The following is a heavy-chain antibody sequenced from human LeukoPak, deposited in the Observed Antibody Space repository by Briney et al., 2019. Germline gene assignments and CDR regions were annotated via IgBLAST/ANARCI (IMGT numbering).Heavy chain of an antibody. V-gene: IGHV3-23*01. J-gene: IGHJ4*02. D-gene: IGHD2-2*01. CDR2: ISGSGGST. CDR3: ARESRGNIVVVPADRSFDY. Sequence: GGSLRLSCAASGFTFSRYGMSWVRQAPGKGLEWVSGISGSGGSTYYADSVKGRFTISRDNPKNMLYLQMNSLRAEDTAVYYCARESRGNIVVVPADRSFDYWGQGTLVTVSS. CDR1: GFTFSRYG.